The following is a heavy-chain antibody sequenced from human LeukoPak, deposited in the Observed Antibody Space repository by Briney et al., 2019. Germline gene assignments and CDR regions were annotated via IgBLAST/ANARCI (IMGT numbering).Heavy chain of an antibody. D-gene: IGHD4-23*01. Sequence: PGGSLRLSCAASGFTFSTYWMHWVRQVPGKGLVGVSRIKSGGSSIMYADSVRGRFTISRDNAKNTLYLQMNSLGDEDTAVYYCARDLDYGGRSNFDHWGQGTLVTVSS. J-gene: IGHJ4*02. CDR2: IKSGGSSI. CDR3: ARDLDYGGRSNFDH. CDR1: GFTFSTYW. V-gene: IGHV3-74*03.